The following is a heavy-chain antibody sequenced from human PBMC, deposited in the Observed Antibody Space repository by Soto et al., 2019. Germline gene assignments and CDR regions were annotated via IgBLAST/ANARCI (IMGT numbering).Heavy chain of an antibody. V-gene: IGHV3-64*01. J-gene: IGHJ6*03. D-gene: IGHD6-6*01. CDR3: ARRARPDFYYMDV. Sequence: EVQLAESGGGLAQPGGSLRLSCAASGFTLSGYAMDWVRQAPGKGLEYVSGISSNGVGTYYANSVQGRFTISRDNSKNTVSLKMGSLRTEDMDVYYCARRARPDFYYMDVWGKGTPVTVSS. CDR2: ISSNGVGT. CDR1: GFTLSGYA.